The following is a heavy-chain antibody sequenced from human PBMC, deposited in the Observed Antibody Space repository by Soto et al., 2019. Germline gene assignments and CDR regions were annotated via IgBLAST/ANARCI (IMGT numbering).Heavy chain of an antibody. Sequence: SETLSLTCTVSGGSISSSSYYWCWIRQPPGKGLEWIGSIYYSGSTYYNPSLKSRVTISVDTSKNQFSLKLSSVTATDTAVYYCARHKDTSTWYLLPDYWGQGTLVTVSS. D-gene: IGHD6-13*01. CDR3: ARHKDTSTWYLLPDY. CDR1: GGSISSSSYY. J-gene: IGHJ4*02. V-gene: IGHV4-39*01. CDR2: IYYSGST.